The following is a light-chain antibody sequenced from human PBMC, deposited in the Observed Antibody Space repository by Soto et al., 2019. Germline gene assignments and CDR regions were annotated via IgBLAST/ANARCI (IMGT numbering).Light chain of an antibody. CDR2: GVS. Sequence: EIVLTQSPATLSLSPGEGPSLSCRASQNISTYLAWYQQRPGQVPRLLIYGVSKRAPAIPPRFSGSGSGTDFTLSVSGLETEDFATYYCQQRTNSHPWTFGQGTRVELK. CDR3: QQRTNSHPWT. J-gene: IGKJ1*01. CDR1: QNISTY. V-gene: IGKV3-11*01.